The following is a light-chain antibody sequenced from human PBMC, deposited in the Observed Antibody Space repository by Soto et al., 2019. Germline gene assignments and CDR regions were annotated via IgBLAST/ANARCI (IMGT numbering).Light chain of an antibody. V-gene: IGKV1-5*03. CDR1: QSMSSW. CDR2: ETS. CDR3: QQYNSYSWT. Sequence: DIRMTQSPSSLSASVGDRVTITCRASQSMSSWLAWYQQKPGKAPKLLISETSSLASGVPSRFGGSGSGTEFTLTISSLQPDDFAIYYCQQYNSYSWTFGQGTKLDI. J-gene: IGKJ1*01.